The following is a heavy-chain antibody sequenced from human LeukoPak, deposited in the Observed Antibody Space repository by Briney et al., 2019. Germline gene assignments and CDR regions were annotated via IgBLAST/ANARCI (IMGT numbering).Heavy chain of an antibody. Sequence: PGGSLRLSCAASGFTFSTYVMRWVRQAPGKGLEWASGISASGGSTYYADSVKGRFTISRDNSKNTLYLQMNSLGAGDTAIYYCAKGGPPRDYYFDYWGQGSLVTVSS. CDR3: AKGGPPRDYYFDY. CDR1: GFTFSTYV. D-gene: IGHD3-10*01. CDR2: ISASGGST. V-gene: IGHV3-23*01. J-gene: IGHJ4*02.